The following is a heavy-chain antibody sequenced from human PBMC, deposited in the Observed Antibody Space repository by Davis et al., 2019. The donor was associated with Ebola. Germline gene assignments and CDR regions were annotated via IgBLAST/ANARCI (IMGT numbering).Heavy chain of an antibody. CDR1: GGSMSSYY. CDR3: ARTPQYSTYGAYFDS. D-gene: IGHD4-11*01. Sequence: SETLSLTCTVSGGSMSSYYWSWIRQPPGKGLEWLGNIYYSGTTNYNPSLRSRVTISGDTPKNQFSLKLSSVTAADTAMYYCARTPQYSTYGAYFDSWGQGTLVTVSS. V-gene: IGHV4-59*01. J-gene: IGHJ4*02. CDR2: IYYSGTT.